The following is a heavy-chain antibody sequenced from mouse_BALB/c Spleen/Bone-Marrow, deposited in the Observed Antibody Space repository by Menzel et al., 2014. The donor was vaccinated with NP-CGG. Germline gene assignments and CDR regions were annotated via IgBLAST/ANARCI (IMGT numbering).Heavy chain of an antibody. V-gene: IGHV14-3*02. CDR1: GFNIKDTY. J-gene: IGHJ3*01. Sequence: VLLQQSVAVLVKPGSSVKLSSTASGFNIKDTYMHWVKQWLENGLELFAWIDPANGNIIYDPKFQGMATITADTSFNTACLQLSSLTSEDTAIYDGARYYNSRWFTNWGQGTLVTVSA. D-gene: IGHD1-1*01. CDR2: IDPANGNI. CDR3: ARYYNSRWFTN.